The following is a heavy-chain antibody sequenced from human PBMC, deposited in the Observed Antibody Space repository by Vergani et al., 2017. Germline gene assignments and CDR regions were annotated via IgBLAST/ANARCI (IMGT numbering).Heavy chain of an antibody. Sequence: QVQLQQWGAGLLKTSETLSLTCAVYGGSFSGYYWSWIRQPPGKGLEWIGEINHSGSTNYNPSLKSRVTISVDTSKNQFSLKLSSVTAADPAVYYCARAIAARPYYYYGMDVWGQGTTVTVSS. J-gene: IGHJ6*02. D-gene: IGHD6-6*01. CDR3: ARAIAARPYYYYGMDV. V-gene: IGHV4-34*01. CDR1: GGSFSGYY. CDR2: INHSGST.